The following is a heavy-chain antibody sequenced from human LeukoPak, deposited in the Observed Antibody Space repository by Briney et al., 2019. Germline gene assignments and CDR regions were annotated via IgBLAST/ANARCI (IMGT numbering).Heavy chain of an antibody. CDR3: ARDAPEGDYDDC. CDR2: ISWNSGSI. CDR1: GFTFDDYA. J-gene: IGHJ4*02. V-gene: IGHV3-9*01. Sequence: GRSLRLYCAASGFTFDDYAMHWVRQAPGKGLEWVSGISWNSGSIGYADSVKGRFTISRDNAKNSLYLQMNSLRAEDTAVYYCARDAPEGDYDDCWGQGTLVTVSS.